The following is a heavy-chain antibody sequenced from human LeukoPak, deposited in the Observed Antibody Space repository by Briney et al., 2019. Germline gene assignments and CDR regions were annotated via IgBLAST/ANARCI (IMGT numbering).Heavy chain of an antibody. CDR1: GFTFSSYA. CDR2: ISGSGGST. CDR3: AKHPILSVVTAILGSRFYFDY. D-gene: IGHD2-21*02. V-gene: IGHV3-23*01. Sequence: GGSLRLSCAASGFTFSSYAMSWVRQAPGKGLEWVSAISGSGGSTYYADSVKGRFTISRDNSKNTLYLQMNSLRAEDTAVYYCAKHPILSVVTAILGSRFYFDYWGQGTLVTVSS. J-gene: IGHJ4*02.